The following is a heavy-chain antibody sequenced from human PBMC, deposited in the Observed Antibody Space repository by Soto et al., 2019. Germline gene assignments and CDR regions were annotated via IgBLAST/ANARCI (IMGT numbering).Heavy chain of an antibody. J-gene: IGHJ4*02. CDR2: INHSGST. Sequence: ETLSLTCAVYGGSFSGYYWSWIRQPPGKGLEWIGEINHSGSTNYNPSLKSRVTISVDTSKNQFSLKLSSVTAADTAVYYCARGPLSGWYLFWGQGTLVTVSS. D-gene: IGHD6-19*01. CDR1: GGSFSGYY. CDR3: ARGPLSGWYLF. V-gene: IGHV4-34*01.